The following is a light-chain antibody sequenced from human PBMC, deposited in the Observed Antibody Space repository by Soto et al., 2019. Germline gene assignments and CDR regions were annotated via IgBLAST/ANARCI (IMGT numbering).Light chain of an antibody. J-gene: IGKJ1*01. CDR2: DAS. V-gene: IGKV1-5*01. Sequence: DIQMTQSPSTLSASVGDRVTITCRASESISSWLAWYQQKPGKAPKLLIYDASALESGVPSRFSGDGFGTEFTLTISNLQPDDFATYYCQQYNSYSWTFGQGTKVDI. CDR3: QQYNSYSWT. CDR1: ESISSW.